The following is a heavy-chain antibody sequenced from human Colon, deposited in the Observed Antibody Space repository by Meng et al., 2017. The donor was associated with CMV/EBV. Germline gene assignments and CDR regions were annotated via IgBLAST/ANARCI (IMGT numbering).Heavy chain of an antibody. CDR1: DGSLSRISYY. D-gene: IGHD6-6*01. CDR2: VYYTGST. V-gene: IGHV4-39*07. J-gene: IGHJ4*02. CDR3: ARATLAARHSDF. Sequence: SETLSLTCTVSDGSLSRISYYWGWIRQPPGKGLKWIGSVYYTGSTYYSPSLKSRVTISLDTSKNQFSLKLSSVTAADTAVYYCARATLAARHSDFWGQGTLVTVSS.